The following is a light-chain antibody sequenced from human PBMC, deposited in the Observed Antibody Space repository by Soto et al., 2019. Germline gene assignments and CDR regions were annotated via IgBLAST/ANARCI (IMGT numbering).Light chain of an antibody. Sequence: DIQMAQSPSSPSASVGDRVTITCRASQSISSYLNWYQQKPGKAPKLLIYAASSLQSGVPSRFSGSGSGTDFTLTISSLQPEDFATYYCQQSYSTPRWTFGQGTKVDIK. CDR3: QQSYSTPRWT. J-gene: IGKJ1*01. V-gene: IGKV1-39*01. CDR2: AAS. CDR1: QSISSY.